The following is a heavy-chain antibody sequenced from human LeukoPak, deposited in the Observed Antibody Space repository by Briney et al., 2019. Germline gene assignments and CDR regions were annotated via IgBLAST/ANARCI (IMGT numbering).Heavy chain of an antibody. V-gene: IGHV3-23*01. Sequence: PGGSLRLSCAASGFTFSSYAMSWVRQAPGKGLEWVSAISGSGGSTYYADSVKGRFTISRDNSKNTLYLQMNSLRAEDTAVYYCAKVNQGGTTIFPLVLGVWGKGTTVTVSS. CDR1: GFTFSSYA. CDR3: AKVNQGGTTIFPLVLGV. J-gene: IGHJ6*04. D-gene: IGHD3-9*01. CDR2: ISGSGGST.